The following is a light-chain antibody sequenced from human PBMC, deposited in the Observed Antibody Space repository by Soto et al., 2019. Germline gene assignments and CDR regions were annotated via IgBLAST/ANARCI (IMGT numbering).Light chain of an antibody. CDR2: DVS. Sequence: QSVLTQPASVSGSPGQSITISCTGTSSDVGGYNYVSWYQQHPGKAPKLIIYDVSDRPSGVSYRFSGSKSGNTASLTISGLQADDEADYCCSSYTSISTVVFGGGTQLTVL. CDR1: SSDVGGYNY. J-gene: IGLJ3*02. V-gene: IGLV2-14*01. CDR3: SSYTSISTVV.